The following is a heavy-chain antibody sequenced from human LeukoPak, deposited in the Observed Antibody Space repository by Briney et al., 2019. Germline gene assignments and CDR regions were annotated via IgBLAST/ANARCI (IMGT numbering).Heavy chain of an antibody. CDR1: GFSFSKHA. D-gene: IGHD2/OR15-2a*01. J-gene: IGHJ4*02. CDR3: ARMKVIKGASLDY. V-gene: IGHV3-30-3*01. CDR2: ISFDETKK. Sequence: GGSLRLSCAASGFSFSKHAMHWVRQAPGKGLEWVAVISFDETKKYYADSVKGRFTISRDNSNNTLFLQMNSLKTEDTAVYFCARMKVIKGASLDYWGQGSLVTVSS.